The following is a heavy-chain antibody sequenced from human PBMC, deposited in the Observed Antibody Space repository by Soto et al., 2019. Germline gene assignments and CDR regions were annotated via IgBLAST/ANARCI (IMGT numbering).Heavy chain of an antibody. J-gene: IGHJ4*02. CDR2: IWYDESKK. D-gene: IGHD3-16*02. CDR1: GFTFSNYG. V-gene: IGHV3-33*01. Sequence: QVQLVESGGGVVQPGRSLRLSCAASGFTFSNYGMHWVRQAPGKGLEWVAVIWYDESKKYYADSVKGRFTISRDSSKNMLFLKMNSLRAEDTAVYYCARGGGLSEGGYWGQGTLVTVSS. CDR3: ARGGGLSEGGY.